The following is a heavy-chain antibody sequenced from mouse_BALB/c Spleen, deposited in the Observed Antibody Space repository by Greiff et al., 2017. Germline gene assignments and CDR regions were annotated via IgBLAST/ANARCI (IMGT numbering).Heavy chain of an antibody. J-gene: IGHJ4*01. CDR3: ARRNFYYYGSSIYYAMDY. CDR1: GFTFSSYG. CDR2: ISSGGSYT. D-gene: IGHD1-1*01. Sequence: EVKLVESGGGLVKPGGSLKLSCAASGFTFSSYGMSWVRQTPDKRLEWVATISSGGSYTYYPDSVKGRFTISRDNAKNTLYLQMSSLKSEDTAMYYCARRNFYYYGSSIYYAMDYWGQGTSVTVSA. V-gene: IGHV5-6*03.